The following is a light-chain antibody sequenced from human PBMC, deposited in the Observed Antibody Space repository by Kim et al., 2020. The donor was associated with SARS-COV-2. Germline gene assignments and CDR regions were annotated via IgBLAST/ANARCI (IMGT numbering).Light chain of an antibody. CDR1: QDISNY. J-gene: IGKJ5*01. CDR3: QQYDNLPIT. Sequence: DIQMTQSPSSLSASVGDRVTITCQASQDISNYLNWYRQKPGKAPKLLIYDASNLETGVPSRFSGGGSGTDFTFTISSLQPEDIATYYCQQYDNLPITFGQGTRLEIK. V-gene: IGKV1-33*01. CDR2: DAS.